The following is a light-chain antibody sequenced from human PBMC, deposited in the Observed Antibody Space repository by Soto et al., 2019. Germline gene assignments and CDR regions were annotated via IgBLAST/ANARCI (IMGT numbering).Light chain of an antibody. V-gene: IGLV2-14*01. CDR3: SSYTGSSTGV. J-gene: IGLJ3*02. Sequence: QSALTQPASVSGSPGQSITISCTGTSSDVGGYNYVSWYQQHPGKAPKLMIYEVSNRPSGVSNSFSGSKSGNTASLTISGIQAEDEGDYYCSSYTGSSTGVFGGGTKLTVL. CDR1: SSDVGGYNY. CDR2: EVS.